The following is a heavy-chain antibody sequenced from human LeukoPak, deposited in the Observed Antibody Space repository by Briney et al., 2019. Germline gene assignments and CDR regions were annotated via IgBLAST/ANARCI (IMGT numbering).Heavy chain of an antibody. CDR2: IYHSGST. V-gene: IGHV4-39*07. Sequence: SETLSLTCTVSGGSISSSSYYWGWIRQPPGKGLEWIGYIYHSGSTYYNPSLKSRVTISVDRSKNQFSLKLSSVTAADTAVYYCARGARRGTGFNIVVVTLDAFDIWGQGTMVTVSS. CDR3: ARGARRGTGFNIVVVTLDAFDI. D-gene: IGHD2-21*02. CDR1: GGSISSSSYY. J-gene: IGHJ3*02.